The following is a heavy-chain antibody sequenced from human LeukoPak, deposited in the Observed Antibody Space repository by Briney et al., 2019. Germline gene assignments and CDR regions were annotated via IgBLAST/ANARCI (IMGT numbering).Heavy chain of an antibody. J-gene: IGHJ4*02. CDR3: AREAWGGATNY. CDR2: IKQDGNEK. CDR1: GFTFSSYW. V-gene: IGHV3-7*01. Sequence: GGXLXXSCAASGFTFSSYWMSWVRQAPGKGLEGVADIKQDGNEKYYVDSVKGRFTISRDNNKNSLYLRMNRLRADDTAVYFCAREAWGGATNYWGQGTLVTVSS. D-gene: IGHD1-26*01.